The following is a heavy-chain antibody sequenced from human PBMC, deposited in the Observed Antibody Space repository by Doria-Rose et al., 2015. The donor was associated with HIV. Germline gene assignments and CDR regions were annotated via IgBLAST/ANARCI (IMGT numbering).Heavy chain of an antibody. CDR2: IFSDDER. V-gene: IGHV2-26*01. Sequence: ESGPVLVKPTETLTLTCTVSGVSLSSPGMGVSWIRQPPGGALEWLANIFSDDERYYITSLKSRLTISRGTSKSQVVLTMTGMDPVDTATYYCARIKSSRWYHKYYFDFWGQGTLVIVSA. CDR3: ARIKSSRWYHKYYFDF. J-gene: IGHJ4*02. D-gene: IGHD6-13*01. CDR1: GVSLSSPGMG.